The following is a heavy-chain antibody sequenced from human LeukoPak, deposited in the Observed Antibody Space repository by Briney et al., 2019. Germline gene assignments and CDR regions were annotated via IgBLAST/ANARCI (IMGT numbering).Heavy chain of an antibody. D-gene: IGHD6-19*01. Sequence: QPGGSLRLSCAASGFTFSSYAMHWVRQAPGKGLEYVSAISSNGGSTYYANSVKGRFTISRDNSKDTLYLQMGSLRAEDMAVYYCARVQAPWVWLVQPNDAFDIWGQGTMVTVSS. CDR2: ISSNGGST. CDR1: GFTFSSYA. V-gene: IGHV3-64*01. CDR3: ARVQAPWVWLVQPNDAFDI. J-gene: IGHJ3*02.